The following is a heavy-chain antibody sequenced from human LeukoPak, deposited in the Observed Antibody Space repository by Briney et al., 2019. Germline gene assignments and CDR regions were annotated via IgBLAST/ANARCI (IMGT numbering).Heavy chain of an antibody. Sequence: GESLTLSCAVSGFTVSTNYMSWVRQAPGEGLEWVLFIFSGGSTYYADSVKGRFTISRDSFKNPLYLHMNSLRAEDTAGDYCARDMVYGSGLYYFDYWGQGTLVTVSS. V-gene: IGHV3-53*01. J-gene: IGHJ4*02. CDR3: ARDMVYGSGLYYFDY. D-gene: IGHD3-10*01. CDR2: IFSGGST. CDR1: GFTVSTNY.